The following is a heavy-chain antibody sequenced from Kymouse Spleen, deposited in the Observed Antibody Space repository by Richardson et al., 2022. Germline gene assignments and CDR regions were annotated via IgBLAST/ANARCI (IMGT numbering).Heavy chain of an antibody. J-gene: IGHJ4*02. CDR3: ARDPSVTPFDY. D-gene: IGHD4-17*01. CDR1: GFTFSSYG. CDR2: IWYDGSNK. Sequence: QVQLVESGGGVVQPGRSLRLSCAASGFTFSSYGMHWVRQAPGKGLEWVAVIWYDGSNKYYADSVKGRFTISRDNSKNTLYLQMNSLRAEDTAVYYCARDPSVTPFDYWGQGTLVTVSS. V-gene: IGHV3-33*01.